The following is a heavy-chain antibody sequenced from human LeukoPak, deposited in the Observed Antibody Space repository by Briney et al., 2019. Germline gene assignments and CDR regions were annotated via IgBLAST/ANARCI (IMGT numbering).Heavy chain of an antibody. Sequence: SETLSLTCTVSGGSISTYCWNWIRQPAGKGLEWIGHIYNSGNTNYNPSLKGRGTISVDRSRNMFSLKLSSVTAADTAVYYCARDYIVETGVVAFDIWGQGTMVTVSS. V-gene: IGHV4-4*07. CDR3: ARDYIVETGVVAFDI. CDR1: GGSISTYC. J-gene: IGHJ3*02. CDR2: IYNSGNT. D-gene: IGHD5-12*01.